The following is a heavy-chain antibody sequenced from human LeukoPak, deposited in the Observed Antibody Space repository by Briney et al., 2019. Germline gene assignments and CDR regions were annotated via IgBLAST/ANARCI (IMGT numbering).Heavy chain of an antibody. J-gene: IGHJ4*02. CDR2: ILQDGSEK. CDR1: GLTFAGIW. V-gene: IGHV3-7*01. Sequence: PGGSLDPSVEPPGLTFAGIWLTWFAQTPGKGLEWVAIILQDGSEKHYVASVKGRFTISRDNAKNSVYLQMNGLRAEDTAVYYCARAGAYSSSSPAGLWGQGTLVTVSS. D-gene: IGHD6-6*01. CDR3: ARAGAYSSSSPAGL.